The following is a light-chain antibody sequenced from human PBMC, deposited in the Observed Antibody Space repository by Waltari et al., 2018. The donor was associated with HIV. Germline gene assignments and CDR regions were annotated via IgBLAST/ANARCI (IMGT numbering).Light chain of an antibody. J-gene: IGLJ3*02. V-gene: IGLV7-46*01. CDR3: LLSYSGTRV. CDR2: DTN. CDR1: TGAVTSGHY. Sequence: QAVVTQEPSLTVSPGGTVTLTCGSSTGAVTSGHYPYWFQPKPGQAPRTLIYDTNTKHSWTPARFSGSLLGGKAALTLSGAQPEDEAEYYCLLSYSGTRVFGGGTKLTFL.